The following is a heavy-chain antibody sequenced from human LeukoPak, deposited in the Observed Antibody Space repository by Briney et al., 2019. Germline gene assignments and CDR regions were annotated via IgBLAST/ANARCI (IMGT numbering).Heavy chain of an antibody. CDR1: GFTVSSNY. D-gene: IGHD3-9*01. J-gene: IGHJ4*02. Sequence: QTGGSLRLSCAAPGFTVSSNYMSWVRQAPGKGLEWVSVIYSGGSTYYADSVKGRFTISRDNSKNTLYLQMNSLRAEDTAVYYCARDILTGPVDYWGQGTLVTVSS. V-gene: IGHV3-66*01. CDR2: IYSGGST. CDR3: ARDILTGPVDY.